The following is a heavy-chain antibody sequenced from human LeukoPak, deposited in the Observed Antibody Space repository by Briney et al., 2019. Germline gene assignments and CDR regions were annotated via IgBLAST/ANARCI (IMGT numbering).Heavy chain of an antibody. V-gene: IGHV3-48*01. J-gene: IGHJ4*02. Sequence: GGSLRLSCAASGFRLTNHAMNWVRRAPGKGLEWLSYISTSSDTIHYAESVRGRFTISRDNAENSLYLQMNSLSAEDTAVYYCARCAYGSTKCWGSLDYWGQGSLVTVSS. CDR3: ARCAYGSTKCWGSLDY. CDR1: GFRLTNHA. CDR2: ISTSSDTI. D-gene: IGHD5/OR15-5a*01.